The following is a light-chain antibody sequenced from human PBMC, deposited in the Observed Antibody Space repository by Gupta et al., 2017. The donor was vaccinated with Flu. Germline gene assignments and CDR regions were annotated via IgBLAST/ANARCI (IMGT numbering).Light chain of an antibody. CDR2: RET. V-gene: IGLV3-25*03. Sequence: YELTQAPSVSVYPGQTAVITCSGDFLAAAFVYWERQKKGEAPAVVMSRETKRASGMPDRFSGSTSGTTVTMTISAVQPEGEADYYCQTADSDYNWIFGGGTRLTV. J-gene: IGLJ3*02. CDR1: FLAAAF. CDR3: QTADSDYNWI.